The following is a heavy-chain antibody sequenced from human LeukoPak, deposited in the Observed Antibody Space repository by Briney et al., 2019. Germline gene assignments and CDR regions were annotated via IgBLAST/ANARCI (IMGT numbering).Heavy chain of an antibody. Sequence: SETLSLTCAVYGGSFSGYYWSWIRQPPGKGLEWIGEINHSGSTNYNPSLKSRVTISVDTSKNQFSLKLSSVTAADTAVYYCARGFYSYYYDNSGYFNYWGQGTLVTVSS. J-gene: IGHJ4*02. CDR2: INHSGST. CDR3: ARGFYSYYYDNSGYFNY. V-gene: IGHV4-34*01. D-gene: IGHD3-22*01. CDR1: GGSFSGYY.